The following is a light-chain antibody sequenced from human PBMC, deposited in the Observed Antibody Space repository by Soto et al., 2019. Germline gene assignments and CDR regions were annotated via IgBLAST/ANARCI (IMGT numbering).Light chain of an antibody. Sequence: VMTQSPATLSVAPGERVTFSCRTSQGVSRKLAWYQHKPGQAPRLLISGASTGATGIPARFSGSWSGTEFTLTISSLQSEDCAIYYCQQYHTLPYTFGGGTKVESK. CDR1: QGVSRK. V-gene: IGKV3-15*01. J-gene: IGKJ4*01. CDR2: GAS. CDR3: QQYHTLPYT.